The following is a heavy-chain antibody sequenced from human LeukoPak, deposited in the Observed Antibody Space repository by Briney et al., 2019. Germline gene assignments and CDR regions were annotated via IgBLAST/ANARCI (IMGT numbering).Heavy chain of an antibody. V-gene: IGHV4-34*01. CDR2: INHSGST. J-gene: IGHJ5*02. D-gene: IGHD3-3*01. CDR3: SGRARNTILGVARVWFDP. Sequence: SETLSLTCAVYGGSFSGYYWSWIRQPPGKGLEWIGEINHSGSTNYNPSLQSRVTISVDTSKNQFCLKLSSVTAADRAVFYVSGRARNTILGVARVWFDPWGQGTLVTVSS. CDR1: GGSFSGYY.